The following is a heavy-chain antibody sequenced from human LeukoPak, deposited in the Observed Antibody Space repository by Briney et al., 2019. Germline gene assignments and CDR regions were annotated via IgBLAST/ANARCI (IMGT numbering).Heavy chain of an antibody. J-gene: IGHJ4*02. Sequence: ASVKVSCKASGYTFIDYYMHWVRQAPGQGLEWMGWINPNSGGTKYAQRFQGRMTMTRDTSISTAYMELSSLRSEDTAVYYCAKVLIQLVRVLGPGDYWGQGTLVTVSS. D-gene: IGHD6-6*01. V-gene: IGHV1-2*02. CDR1: GYTFIDYY. CDR3: AKVLIQLVRVLGPGDY. CDR2: INPNSGGT.